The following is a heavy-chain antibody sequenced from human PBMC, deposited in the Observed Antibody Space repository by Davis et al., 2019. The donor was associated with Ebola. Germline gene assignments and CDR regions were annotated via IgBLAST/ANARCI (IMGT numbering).Heavy chain of an antibody. CDR3: ATLPQYYYDSSGYNFDY. D-gene: IGHD3-22*01. CDR2: IIPIFGTA. CDR1: GGTFSSYA. J-gene: IGHJ4*02. Sequence: SVKVSCKASGGTFSSYAISWVRQAPGQGLEWMGGIIPIFGTANYAQKFQGRVTITADESTSTAYMELSSLRSEDTAVYHCATLPQYYYDSSGYNFDYWGQGTLVTVSS. V-gene: IGHV1-69*13.